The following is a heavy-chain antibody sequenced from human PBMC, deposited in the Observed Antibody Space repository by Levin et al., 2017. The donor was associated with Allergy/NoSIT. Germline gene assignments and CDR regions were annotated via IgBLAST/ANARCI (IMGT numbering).Heavy chain of an antibody. Sequence: TTGGSLRLSCEASGFDFHIYIMNWVRQAPGKGLEWLSSITTGSNYKYYIDSVRGRFVISRDNGRNSLYLQMNSLRAEDTAVYYCARSHPLTGTTHFSYQDGMDVWGQGTTVTVSS. J-gene: IGHJ6*02. D-gene: IGHD1/OR15-1a*01. V-gene: IGHV3-21*01. CDR2: ITTGSNYK. CDR1: GFDFHIYI. CDR3: ARSHPLTGTTHFSYQDGMDV.